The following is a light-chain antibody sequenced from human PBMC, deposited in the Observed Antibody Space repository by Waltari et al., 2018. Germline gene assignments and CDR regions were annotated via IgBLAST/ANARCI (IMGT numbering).Light chain of an antibody. V-gene: IGKV1-39*01. Sequence: DIQMTQSPSSLSAFVGDGVTITCRASQTIGHYLNWFQQRPGKVPKLLIYATSDLQSGVPSRFSGSGSGTDFTLTISSLQPEDSATYYCQQTFSAFRTFGGGTKVEIK. CDR1: QTIGHY. CDR3: QQTFSAFRT. J-gene: IGKJ4*01. CDR2: ATS.